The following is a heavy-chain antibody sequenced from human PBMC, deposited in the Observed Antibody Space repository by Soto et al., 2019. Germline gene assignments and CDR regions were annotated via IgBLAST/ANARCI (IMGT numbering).Heavy chain of an antibody. D-gene: IGHD6-13*01. V-gene: IGHV1-18*01. Sequence: QVQLVQSGAEVKKPGASVKVSCKASGYTFTSYGISWVRQAPGQGLEWMGWISAYNGNTNYAQKLQGRGTLTTETSTSTAYMELRSLRSDDTVVYYCASWNYSTDAFDIWGQGTIVTVSS. CDR3: ASWNYSTDAFDI. CDR2: ISAYNGNT. J-gene: IGHJ3*02. CDR1: GYTFTSYG.